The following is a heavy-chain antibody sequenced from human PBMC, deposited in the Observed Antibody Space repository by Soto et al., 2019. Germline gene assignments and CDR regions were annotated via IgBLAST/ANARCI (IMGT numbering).Heavy chain of an antibody. CDR1: GGSISSGGYY. V-gene: IGHV4-31*03. J-gene: IGHJ6*02. D-gene: IGHD6-13*01. CDR3: AREWGYSSSLSYYYGMDV. Sequence: SETLSLTCTVSGGSISSGGYYWSWIRQHPGKGLEWIGYIYYSGSTYYNPSLKSRVTISVDTSKNQFSLKLSSVTPEDTAVYYCAREWGYSSSLSYYYGMDVWGQGTTVTVPS. CDR2: IYYSGST.